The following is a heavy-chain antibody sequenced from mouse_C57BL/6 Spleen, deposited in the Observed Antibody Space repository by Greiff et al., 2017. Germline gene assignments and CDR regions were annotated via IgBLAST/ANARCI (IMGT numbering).Heavy chain of an antibody. CDR1: GYTFTDYY. D-gene: IGHD2-4*01. CDR2: IYPGSGNT. Sequence: VQLQQSGAELVRPGVSVKLSCKASGYTFTDYYINWVKQRPGQGLEWIARIYPGSGNTYYNEKFKGKATLTAEKSSSTAYMQLSSLTSEDSAVYFCARGRIKNYFDYWAQGTTLTVSS. CDR3: ARGRIKNYFDY. V-gene: IGHV1-76*01. J-gene: IGHJ2*01.